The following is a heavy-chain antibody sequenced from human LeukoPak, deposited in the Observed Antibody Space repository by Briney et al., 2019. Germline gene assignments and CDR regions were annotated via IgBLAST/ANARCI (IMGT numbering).Heavy chain of an antibody. V-gene: IGHV3-48*01. J-gene: IGHJ4*02. Sequence: PGGSLRLSCAASGFTFSLYSINWVRQAPGKGLEWVSYFGDDIYYADSVEGRFTISRDNAKNSLYLQMNSLRAEDTAVYYCARDSGWSFDYWGQGTLVTVYS. CDR1: GFTFSLYS. D-gene: IGHD2-15*01. CDR2: FGDDI. CDR3: ARDSGWSFDY.